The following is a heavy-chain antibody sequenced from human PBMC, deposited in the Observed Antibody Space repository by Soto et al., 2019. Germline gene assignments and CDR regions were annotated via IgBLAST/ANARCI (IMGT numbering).Heavy chain of an antibody. CDR3: ARGIAAAGLHYYYMDV. D-gene: IGHD6-13*01. J-gene: IGHJ6*03. CDR2: IYYSGST. V-gene: IGHV4-59*01. CDR1: GGSIISYY. Sequence: SETLSLTCTVSGGSIISYYWSWIRQPPGKGLEWIGYIYYSGSTNYNPSLKSRVTISVDTSKNQFSLKLSSVTAADTAVYYCARGIAAAGLHYYYMDVWGKGTTVTVSS.